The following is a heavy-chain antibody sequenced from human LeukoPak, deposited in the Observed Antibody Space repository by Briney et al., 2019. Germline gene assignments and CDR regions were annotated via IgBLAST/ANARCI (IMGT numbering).Heavy chain of an antibody. CDR2: IGTAGDT. D-gene: IGHD6-19*01. CDR1: GFTFSRYD. Sequence: GGSLRLSCAASGFTFSRYDMHWVRQATGKGLEWISGIGTAGDTYYAGSVKGRFTISRENAKNSLYLQMNSLTAGDTAVYYCAGAGSEAQWRAFDFWGQGALVTVFS. V-gene: IGHV3-13*01. CDR3: AGAGSEAQWRAFDF. J-gene: IGHJ4*02.